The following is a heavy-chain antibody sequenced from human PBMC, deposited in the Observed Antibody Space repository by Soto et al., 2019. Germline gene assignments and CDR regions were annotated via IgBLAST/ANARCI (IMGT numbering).Heavy chain of an antibody. CDR1: GFTFSSFG. CDR3: AKDSWGYSNHGGRDYYRGMDV. V-gene: IGHV3-30*18. Sequence: QVQLVESGGGVVQPGRSLRLSCVASGFTFSSFGMHWVRQAPGKGLEWVAVISYDGSNGFYAESVKGRFIISSDNSKNTLFLQMNSLRSEDTAVYYCAKDSWGYSNHGGRDYYRGMDVWGQGTTVTVPS. D-gene: IGHD4-4*01. CDR2: ISYDGSNG. J-gene: IGHJ6*02.